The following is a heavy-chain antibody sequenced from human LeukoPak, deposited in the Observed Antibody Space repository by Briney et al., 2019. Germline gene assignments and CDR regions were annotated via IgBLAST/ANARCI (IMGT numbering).Heavy chain of an antibody. Sequence: GGSLRLSCAASGFTFSSCWMSWVRQAPGKGLEWVANIKQDGSEKYYVDSVKGRFTISRDNAKNSLYLQMNSLRAEDTAVYYCARVGYCSGGSCYVPFDYWGQGTLVTVSS. D-gene: IGHD2-15*01. V-gene: IGHV3-7*03. CDR1: GFTFSSCW. J-gene: IGHJ4*02. CDR2: IKQDGSEK. CDR3: ARVGYCSGGSCYVPFDY.